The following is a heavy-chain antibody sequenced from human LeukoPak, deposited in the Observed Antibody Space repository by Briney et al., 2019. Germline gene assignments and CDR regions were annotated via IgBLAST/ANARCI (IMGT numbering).Heavy chain of an antibody. Sequence: GGSLRLSCTSFQFSITSYWMSWVRQAPGKGLEWVANIKQDGSEKYYVDSVKGQFTISRDNAKNSLYLQMNSLRADDTAVYYCARRFGYYGSGSHYNFDYWGQGTLVTVSS. CDR1: QFSITSYW. D-gene: IGHD3-10*01. V-gene: IGHV3-7*01. J-gene: IGHJ4*02. CDR2: IKQDGSEK. CDR3: ARRFGYYGSGSHYNFDY.